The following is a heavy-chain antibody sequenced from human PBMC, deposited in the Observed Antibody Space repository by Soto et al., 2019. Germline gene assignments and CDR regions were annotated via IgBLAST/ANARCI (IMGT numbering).Heavy chain of an antibody. D-gene: IGHD2-15*01. V-gene: IGHV3-30*18. Sequence: QVQLVESGGGVVQPGRSLRLSCAASGFTFSSYGMHWVRQAPGKGLEWVAVISYDGSNKYYADSVKGRFTISIDNSKNTQYLQMNSLRAEDTAVYYCAKSVVVAAIAPHFDYWGQGTLVTVSS. CDR1: GFTFSSYG. CDR2: ISYDGSNK. CDR3: AKSVVVAAIAPHFDY. J-gene: IGHJ4*02.